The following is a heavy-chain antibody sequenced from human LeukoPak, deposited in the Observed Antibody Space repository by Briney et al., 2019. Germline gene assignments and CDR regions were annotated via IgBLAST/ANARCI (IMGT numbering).Heavy chain of an antibody. CDR2: ISGSGGST. CDR3: AKSQDDILTGRQAFDY. V-gene: IGHV3-23*01. D-gene: IGHD3-9*01. J-gene: IGHJ4*02. CDR1: GFTFSSCA. Sequence: GGSLRLSCAASGFTFSSCAMRWVRQAPGKGLEWVSAISGSGGSTYYADSVKGRFTISRDNSKNTVYLQMNTLRAEDTAVYYCAKSQDDILTGRQAFDYWGQGTLVTVSS.